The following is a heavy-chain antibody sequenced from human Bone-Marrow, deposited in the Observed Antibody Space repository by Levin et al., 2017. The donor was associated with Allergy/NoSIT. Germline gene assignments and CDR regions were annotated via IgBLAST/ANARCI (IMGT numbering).Heavy chain of an antibody. CDR1: GYTFTKYG. V-gene: IGHV7-4-1*02. J-gene: IGHJ3*01. Sequence: VASVKVSCKASGYTFTKYGLNWVRQAPGQGLEWMGWINTNTGYATYARGFTGRFVFSLDTSVSTAYLQISSLKAEDTAVYYCAGCIAVSGDAEAFDFWGQGTMITVSS. CDR2: INTNTGYA. CDR3: AGCIAVSGDAEAFDF. D-gene: IGHD6-19*01.